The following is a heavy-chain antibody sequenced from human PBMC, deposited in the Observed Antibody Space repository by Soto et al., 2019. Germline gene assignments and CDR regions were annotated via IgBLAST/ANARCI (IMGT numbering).Heavy chain of an antibody. CDR3: ARRGGGSYYDD. D-gene: IGHD1-26*01. V-gene: IGHV3-23*01. CDR1: GFTFSSYA. CDR2: ISGSGGST. Sequence: EVQLLESGGGLVQPGGSLRLSCAASGFTFSSYAMRWVRQAPVKGLEWVSAISGSGGSTYYADSVKGRFTISRDNSKNTLYLPKNSLRAEDTAVYYCARRGGGSYYDDGGQGTLVTVSS. J-gene: IGHJ4*02.